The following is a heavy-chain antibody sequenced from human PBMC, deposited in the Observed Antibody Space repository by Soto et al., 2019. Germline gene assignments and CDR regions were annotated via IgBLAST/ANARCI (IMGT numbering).Heavy chain of an antibody. D-gene: IGHD1-26*01. Sequence: SETLSLTCTVSGGSISSSSYYWGWIRQPPGKGLEWIGSIYYSGSTYYNPSLKSRVTISVDTSKNQFSLKLSSVTAADTAVYYCARSYLNWFDPWGQGTLVTVSS. CDR1: GGSISSSSYY. CDR2: IYYSGST. CDR3: ARSYLNWFDP. J-gene: IGHJ5*02. V-gene: IGHV4-39*01.